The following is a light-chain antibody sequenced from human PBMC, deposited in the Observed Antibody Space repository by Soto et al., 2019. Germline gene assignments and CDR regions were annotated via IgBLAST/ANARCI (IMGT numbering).Light chain of an antibody. CDR3: QSYDSSNRGV. CDR2: EDN. J-gene: IGLJ2*01. V-gene: IGLV6-57*01. CDR1: SGSIASNY. Sequence: NFMLTQPHSVSESPGKTVTISCTRSSGSIASNYVQWYQQRPGSSPTTVIYEDNQRPSGVPDRFSSSIDSSSNSASLTISGLKTEDEADYYCQSYDSSNRGVFGGGTKLTVL.